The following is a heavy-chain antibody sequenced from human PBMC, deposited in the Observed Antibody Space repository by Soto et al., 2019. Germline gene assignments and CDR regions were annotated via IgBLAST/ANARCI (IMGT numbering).Heavy chain of an antibody. CDR3: SNDTTDASRGVGSDF. D-gene: IGHD4-17*01. J-gene: IGHJ4*02. CDR2: ITGSGDRT. V-gene: IGHV3-23*01. Sequence: PGGSLRLSCAASGFTFSSYSMTSVRQAPEKGLEWVSTITGSGDRTFYADSVKGRFTISRDNSKNTLYLQLNSLRVEDTAVYYCSNDTTDASRGVGSDFWGQGTLVTVFS. CDR1: GFTFSSYS.